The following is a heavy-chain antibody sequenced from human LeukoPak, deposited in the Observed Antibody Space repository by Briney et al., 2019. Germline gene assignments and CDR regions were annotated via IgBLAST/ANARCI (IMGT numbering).Heavy chain of an antibody. CDR1: GGSISSSSYS. V-gene: IGHV4-39*01. CDR3: ARLRSRSYYDFWSGYSEADY. Sequence: PSETLSLTCTVSGGSISSSSYSWGWLRQPPGKGLEWIGSIYYSGSTYYNPSLKSRVTISVDTSKNQFSLKLSSVTAADTAVYYCARLRSRSYYDFWSGYSEADYWGQGTLVTVSS. D-gene: IGHD3-3*01. J-gene: IGHJ4*02. CDR2: IYYSGST.